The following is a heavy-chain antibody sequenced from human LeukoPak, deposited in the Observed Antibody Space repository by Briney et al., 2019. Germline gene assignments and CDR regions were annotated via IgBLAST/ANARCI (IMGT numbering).Heavy chain of an antibody. Sequence: SVKVSCKASGGTFSSYAISWVGQAPGQGLEWMGRIIPIFGTANYAQKFQGRVTITTDESTSTAYMELSSLRSEDTAVYYCARDAGLYCGGDCFVVPGDDYWGQGTLVTVSS. CDR1: GGTFSSYA. V-gene: IGHV1-69*05. CDR3: ARDAGLYCGGDCFVVPGDDY. CDR2: IIPIFGTA. D-gene: IGHD2-21*02. J-gene: IGHJ4*02.